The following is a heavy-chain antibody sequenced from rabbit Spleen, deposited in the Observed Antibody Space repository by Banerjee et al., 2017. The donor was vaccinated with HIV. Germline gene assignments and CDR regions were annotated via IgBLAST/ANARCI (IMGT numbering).Heavy chain of an antibody. V-gene: IGHV1S7*01. CDR3: ARARDTYDDVGDYARLDL. Sequence: QLEESGGGLVKPEGSLTLTCKASGFSFSSGYDMCWVRQAPGKGLEWIGCIYAGSRTTDYANWVNGRFTISSDNAQDTVDLQMNSLTAADTATYFCARARDTYDDVGDYARLDLWGPGTLVTVS. CDR2: IYAGSRTT. D-gene: IGHD2-1*01. CDR1: GFSFSSGYD. J-gene: IGHJ3*01.